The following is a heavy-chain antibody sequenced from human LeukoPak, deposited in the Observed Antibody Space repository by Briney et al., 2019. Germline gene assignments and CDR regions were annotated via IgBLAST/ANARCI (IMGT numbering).Heavy chain of an antibody. V-gene: IGHV3-53*01. CDR2: LYSDGST. Sequence: GGSLRLSCAASGFTVSRNYMSWVRQAPGKGLEWVSVLYSDGSTYHADSVKGRFTISRDNSKNTLYLQMNSLRAEDTAVYYCARASYGDNGYTAEVADYWGQGTLVTVSS. CDR1: GFTVSRNY. J-gene: IGHJ4*02. D-gene: IGHD3-16*01. CDR3: ARASYGDNGYTAEVADY.